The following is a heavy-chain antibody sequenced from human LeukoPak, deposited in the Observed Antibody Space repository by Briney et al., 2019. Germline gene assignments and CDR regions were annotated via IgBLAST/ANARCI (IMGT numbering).Heavy chain of an antibody. D-gene: IGHD3-3*02. CDR3: ARGLHRSHFWSGSYYYYYGMDV. CDR1: GYTFTSYD. CDR2: MNPNSGNT. Sequence: GASVKVSCKASGYTFTSYDINWVRQAPGQGLEWIGWMNPNSGNTGYAQKFQGRATMTRNTYISTAYMELSSLRSEDTAVYHCARGLHRSHFWSGSYYYYYGMDVWGQGTTVTVSS. J-gene: IGHJ6*02. V-gene: IGHV1-8*01.